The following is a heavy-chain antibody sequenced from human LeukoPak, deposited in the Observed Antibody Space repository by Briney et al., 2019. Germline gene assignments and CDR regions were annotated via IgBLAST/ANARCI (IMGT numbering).Heavy chain of an antibody. D-gene: IGHD3-10*01. CDR3: ASLHGYGSGRP. V-gene: IGHV3-33*01. Sequence: GRSLRLSCAASGFTFSSYGMHWVRQAPGKGLEWVAVIWYDGSNKYYADSVKGRFTISRDNSKNTLYLQTNSLRAEDTAVYYCASLHGYGSGRPWGQGTLVTVSS. J-gene: IGHJ5*02. CDR1: GFTFSSYG. CDR2: IWYDGSNK.